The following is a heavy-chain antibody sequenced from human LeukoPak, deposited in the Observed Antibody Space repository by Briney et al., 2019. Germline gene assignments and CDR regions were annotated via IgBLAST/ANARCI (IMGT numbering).Heavy chain of an antibody. J-gene: IGHJ6*03. CDR1: GFTFSSYA. CDR3: ARGGITIFGVVYYYMDV. V-gene: IGHV3-30-3*01. CDR2: ISYDGSNK. D-gene: IGHD3-3*01. Sequence: GGSLRLSCAASGFTFSSYAMHWVRQAPGKGLEWVAVISYDGSNKYYADSVKGRFTISRDNSKNTLYLQMNSLRAEDTAVYYCARGGITIFGVVYYYMDVWGKGTTVTVSS.